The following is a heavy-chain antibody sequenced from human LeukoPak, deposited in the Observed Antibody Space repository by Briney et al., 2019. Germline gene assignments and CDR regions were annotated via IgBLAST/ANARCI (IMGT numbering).Heavy chain of an antibody. CDR2: IIPIFGTA. V-gene: IGHV1-69*05. D-gene: IGHD1-7*01. J-gene: IGHJ6*03. Sequence: SVKVSCKASGGTFSSYAISWVLQAPGQGLEWMGRIIPIFGTANYAQKFQGRVTITTDESTSTAYMELSSLRSEDTAVYYCAREGLQTYSWNYYVGNYYYYYMDVWGKGTTVTVSS. CDR1: GGTFSSYA. CDR3: AREGLQTYSWNYYVGNYYYYYMDV.